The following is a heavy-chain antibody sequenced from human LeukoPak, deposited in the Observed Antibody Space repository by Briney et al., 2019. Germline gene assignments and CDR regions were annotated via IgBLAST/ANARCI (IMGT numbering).Heavy chain of an antibody. CDR1: GIIFSDYW. CDR2: IKHDSSQK. Sequence: GGSLRLSCAVSGIIFSDYWMSWVRQAPGKGLEWVANIKHDSSQKYYVDSVKGRFTISRDNAKNSVYLQMNSLRAEDTAVYYCVNDLARRGGYWGQGTLVTVSA. V-gene: IGHV3-7*01. D-gene: IGHD3-16*01. J-gene: IGHJ4*02. CDR3: VNDLARRGGY.